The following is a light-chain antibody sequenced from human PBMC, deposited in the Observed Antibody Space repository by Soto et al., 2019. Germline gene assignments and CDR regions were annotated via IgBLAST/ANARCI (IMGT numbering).Light chain of an antibody. CDR3: QQYGTSPRT. CDR1: QDIRSH. CDR2: DAS. V-gene: IGKV3-20*01. Sequence: ENVLTQSPGTLSMSPGERVTLSCRASQDIRSHFAWYQQKPGQAPRLLIFDASSRATGIPDRFSGSGSGTDFTLSISRLEPEDFAVYYCQQYGTSPRTFGQGTRVEIK. J-gene: IGKJ1*01.